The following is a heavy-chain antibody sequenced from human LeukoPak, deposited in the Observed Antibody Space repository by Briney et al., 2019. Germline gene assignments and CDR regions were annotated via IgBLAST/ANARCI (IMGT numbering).Heavy chain of an antibody. CDR1: GGSISSNNW. D-gene: IGHD3-10*01. CDR3: ARDRKIYGSGSYRADNWFDP. CDR2: IYHSGSP. V-gene: IGHV4-4*02. Sequence: PSETLSLTCAVSGGSISSNNWWGWVRQPPGKGLEWIGEIYHSGSPNYNPSLKSRVTISVDKSRNHFSLNLSSVTAADTAVYYCARDRKIYGSGSYRADNWFDPWGQGTLVTVSS. J-gene: IGHJ5*02.